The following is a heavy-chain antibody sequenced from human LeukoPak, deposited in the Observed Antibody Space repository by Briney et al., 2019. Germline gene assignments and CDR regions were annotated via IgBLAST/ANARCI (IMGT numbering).Heavy chain of an antibody. Sequence: SETLSLTCTVSGGSISSSSYYWGWIRQPPGKGLEWIGSIYYSGSTYYNPSLKSRVTISVDTSKNQFSLKLRSVTAADTAIYYCAGFRTYYSGYIGNLDYWGQGTLVTVSS. J-gene: IGHJ4*02. CDR2: IYYSGST. CDR3: AGFRTYYSGYIGNLDY. D-gene: IGHD5-12*01. V-gene: IGHV4-39*07. CDR1: GGSISSSSYY.